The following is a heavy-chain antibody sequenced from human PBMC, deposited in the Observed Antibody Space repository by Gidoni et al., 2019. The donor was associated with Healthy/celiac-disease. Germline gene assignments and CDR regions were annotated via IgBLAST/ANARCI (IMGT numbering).Heavy chain of an antibody. D-gene: IGHD3-22*01. CDR2: IIPIFGTA. CDR3: ARAPRPDSSGPRSYYYYMDV. J-gene: IGHJ6*03. V-gene: IGHV1-69*01. Sequence: QGLEWMGGIIPIFGTANYAQKFQGRVTITADESTSTAYMELSSLRSEDTAVYYCARAPRPDSSGPRSYYYYMDVWGKGTTVTVSS.